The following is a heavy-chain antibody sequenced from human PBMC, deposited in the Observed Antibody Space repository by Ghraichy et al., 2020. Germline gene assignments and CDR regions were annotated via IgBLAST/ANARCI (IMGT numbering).Heavy chain of an antibody. CDR2: ISGSGSTI. V-gene: IGHV3-48*03. D-gene: IGHD5-12*01. Sequence: GGSLRLSCAASGFTFSSYEMNWVRQAPGKGLEWVSYISGSGSTIYYADSVKGRFTISRDNAKNSLYLQMNSLRAEDTAVYYCGRKHSGIGDVWGKGTTVTVSS. CDR1: GFTFSSYE. CDR3: GRKHSGIGDV. J-gene: IGHJ6*04.